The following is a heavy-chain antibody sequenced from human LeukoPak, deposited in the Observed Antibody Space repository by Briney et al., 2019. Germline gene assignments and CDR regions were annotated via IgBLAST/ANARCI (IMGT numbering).Heavy chain of an antibody. CDR1: GGSISSSNW. D-gene: IGHD3-22*01. J-gene: IGHJ4*02. CDR2: INHSGST. CDR3: ARGQDYDSSGYYSD. Sequence: SETLSLTCAVSGGSISSSNWWSWVRQPPGKGLEWIGEINHSGSTNYNPSLKSRVTISVDTSKNQFSLKLSSVTAADTAVYYCARGQDYDSSGYYSDWGQGTLVTVSS. V-gene: IGHV4-4*02.